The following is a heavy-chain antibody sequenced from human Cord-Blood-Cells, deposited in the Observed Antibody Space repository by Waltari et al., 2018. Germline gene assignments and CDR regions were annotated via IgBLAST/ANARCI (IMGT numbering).Heavy chain of an antibody. V-gene: IGHV3-30*04. D-gene: IGHD7-27*01. CDR1: GFTFSSYA. CDR3: ARVGLGIYSWYFDL. J-gene: IGHJ2*01. CDR2: ISYDGSNK. Sequence: QVQLVESGGGVVQPGRSLRLSCAASGFTFSSYAMLWVRQAPGKGLEWVAVISYDGSNKYYADSVKGRFTISRDNSKNTLYLQMNSLRAEDTAVYYCARVGLGIYSWYFDLWGRGTLVTVSS.